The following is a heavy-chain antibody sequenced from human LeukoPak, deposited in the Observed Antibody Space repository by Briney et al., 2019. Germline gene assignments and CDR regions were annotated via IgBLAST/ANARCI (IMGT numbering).Heavy chain of an antibody. CDR3: ARSITAAADY. Sequence: ASVKVSCKASGYTFTGYYMHWVRQAPGQGLEWMGWINPNSGGTNYAQKFQGWVTMTRNTSISTAYMELSSLRSEDTAVYYCARSITAAADYWGQGTLVTVSS. V-gene: IGHV1-2*04. CDR2: INPNSGGT. J-gene: IGHJ4*02. CDR1: GYTFTGYY. D-gene: IGHD6-13*01.